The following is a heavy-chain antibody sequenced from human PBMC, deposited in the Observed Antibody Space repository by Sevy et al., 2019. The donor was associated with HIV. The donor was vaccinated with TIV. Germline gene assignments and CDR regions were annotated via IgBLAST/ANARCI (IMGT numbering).Heavy chain of an antibody. CDR1: GYTFTDYF. Sequence: ASVKVSCKASGYTFTDYFMHWVRQAPGQGLEWMGWINPNSGGTNYAQRFRGRVTMTRDTSISTAYIELSRLRSDGTAVYYCASLSGYYYDSSRYYNTDAFDIWGQGTMVTVSS. D-gene: IGHD3-22*01. CDR2: INPNSGGT. CDR3: ASLSGYYYDSSRYYNTDAFDI. V-gene: IGHV1-2*02. J-gene: IGHJ3*02.